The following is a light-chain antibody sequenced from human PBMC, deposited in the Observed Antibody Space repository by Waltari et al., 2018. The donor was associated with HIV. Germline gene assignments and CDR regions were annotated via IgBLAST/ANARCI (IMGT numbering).Light chain of an antibody. V-gene: IGLV2-14*03. CDR1: TSAVGPYNY. Sequence: QSALAQPASVSGSPGQSITISCTGTTSAVGPYNYVSWYQQHPGKGPKLVIFVISHRPSGSSVRFSGSRSGNTASLTLSGLRAEDEADYFCSSYSTNPNSGPWVFGGGTKVTVL. J-gene: IGLJ3*02. CDR3: SSYSTNPNSGPWV. CDR2: VIS.